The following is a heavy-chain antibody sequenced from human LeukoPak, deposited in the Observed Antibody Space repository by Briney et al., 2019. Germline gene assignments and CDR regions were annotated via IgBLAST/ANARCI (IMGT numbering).Heavy chain of an antibody. J-gene: IGHJ3*02. D-gene: IGHD4-23*01. CDR3: ARDYTVVTPSGAFDI. V-gene: IGHV3-53*01. Sequence: PGGSLRLSCAASGFTVSSNYMSWVRQAPGKGLEWVSVIYSGGSTYYADSVKGRFTISRDNSKNTLYLQMNSLRAEDTAVYYCARDYTVVTPSGAFDIWGQGTMATVSS. CDR2: IYSGGST. CDR1: GFTVSSNY.